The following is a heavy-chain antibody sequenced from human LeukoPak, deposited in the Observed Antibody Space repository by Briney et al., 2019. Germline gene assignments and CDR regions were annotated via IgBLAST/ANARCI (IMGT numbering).Heavy chain of an antibody. V-gene: IGHV3-11*01. CDR1: GLRFSDYY. J-gene: IGHJ5*02. D-gene: IGHD3-16*01. CDR3: AKDTFMQPHNWFDP. Sequence: GGSLRLSCAASGLRFSDYYVSWIRQAPGKGLQWVSYISSGGDIMHYADSVKGRFTSSRDNAKNSLYLQMNSLRAEDTALYYCAKDTFMQPHNWFDPWGQGTLVTVSS. CDR2: ISSGGDIM.